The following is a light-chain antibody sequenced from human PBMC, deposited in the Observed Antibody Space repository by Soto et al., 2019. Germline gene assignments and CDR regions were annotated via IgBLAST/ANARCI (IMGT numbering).Light chain of an antibody. CDR3: QQYNNWPWT. CDR2: GAS. J-gene: IGKJ1*01. CDR1: QSVTSN. V-gene: IGKV3-15*01. Sequence: ETVMTQSPATLSVSPGERATLSCRASQSVTSNLAWYQQKPDKAPRLLIYGASTRATGIPARFSGSGSGTEFTLTISSLQSEDFAVYYCQQYNNWPWTFGHGTKVEIK.